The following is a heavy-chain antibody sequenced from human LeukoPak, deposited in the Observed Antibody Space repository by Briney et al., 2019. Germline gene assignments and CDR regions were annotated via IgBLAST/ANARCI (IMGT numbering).Heavy chain of an antibody. Sequence: GGSLRLSCEASGFTFSSNYMSWVRQAPGKGLGWVSVIYSGGSTYYSDSVKGRFTIFRDNSKNTLYLQMNSLRAEDTAVYYCARFSSKGVSEFAYWGQGTLVTVSS. J-gene: IGHJ4*02. CDR3: ARFSSKGVSEFAY. D-gene: IGHD2-8*01. CDR1: GFTFSSNY. V-gene: IGHV3-66*02. CDR2: IYSGGST.